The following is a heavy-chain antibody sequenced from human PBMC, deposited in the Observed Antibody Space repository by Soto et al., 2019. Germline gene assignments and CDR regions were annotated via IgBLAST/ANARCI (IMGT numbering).Heavy chain of an antibody. Sequence: GGSLRLSCAASGFTFSSYAMSWVRQAPGKGLEWVSAISGSGGSTYYADSVKGRFTISRDNFKNTLYLQMNSLRAEDTAVYYCAKWGYSSGWHYYWGQGTLVTVSS. J-gene: IGHJ4*02. CDR3: AKWGYSSGWHYY. D-gene: IGHD6-19*01. V-gene: IGHV3-23*01. CDR2: ISGSGGST. CDR1: GFTFSSYA.